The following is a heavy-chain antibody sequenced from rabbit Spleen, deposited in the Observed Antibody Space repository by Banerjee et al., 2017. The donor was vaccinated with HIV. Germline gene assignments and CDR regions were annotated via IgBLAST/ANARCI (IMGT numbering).Heavy chain of an antibody. Sequence: QSLEESGGDLVKPGASLTLTCTASGFSFSGDYWICWVRQAPGKGLEWIACIYTGSSGRTYYASWAKGRFTISKTSTTVTLQMTSLTAADTATYFCARGGYGDSTYLRLWGPGTLVTVS. J-gene: IGHJ4*01. CDR2: IYTGSSGRT. CDR3: ARGGYGDSTYLRL. CDR1: GFSFSGDYW. D-gene: IGHD2-1*01. V-gene: IGHV1S40*01.